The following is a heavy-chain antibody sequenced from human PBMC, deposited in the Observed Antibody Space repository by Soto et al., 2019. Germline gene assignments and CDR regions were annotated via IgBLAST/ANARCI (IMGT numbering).Heavy chain of an antibody. CDR1: GGSISSGGYS. Sequence: SETLSLTCAVSGGSISSGGYSWSWIRQPPGKGLEWIGYIYHSGSTYYNPSLKSRVTISVDRSKNQFSLKLSSVTAADTAVYYCARAGYYGSGSYYILDYWGQGTLVTVSS. CDR2: IYHSGST. CDR3: ARAGYYGSGSYYILDY. J-gene: IGHJ4*02. D-gene: IGHD3-10*01. V-gene: IGHV4-30-2*01.